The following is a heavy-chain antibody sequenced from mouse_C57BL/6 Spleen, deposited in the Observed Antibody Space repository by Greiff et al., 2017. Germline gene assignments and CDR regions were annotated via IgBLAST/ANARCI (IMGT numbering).Heavy chain of an antibody. V-gene: IGHV1-63*01. CDR1: GYTFTNYW. D-gene: IGHD1-1*01. CDR2: IYPGGGYT. J-gene: IGHJ4*01. CDR3: ACRGGGYGCTAMDY. Sequence: VQLQQSGPELVRPGTSVKMSCKASGYTFTNYWMGWVKQRPGKGLEWIGDIYPGGGYTNYNEKFKGKATLTADKSSSTAYMQLSSLTSEDSDVYFCACRGGGYGCTAMDYWGQGTTVTVSS.